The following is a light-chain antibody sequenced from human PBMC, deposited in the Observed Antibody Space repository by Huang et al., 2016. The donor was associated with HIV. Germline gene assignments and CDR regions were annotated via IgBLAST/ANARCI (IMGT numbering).Light chain of an antibody. CDR3: QQYGSSPRT. CDR1: QSVSIRY. Sequence: EIVLTQFPRTLSLSPGERATLSCRASQSVSIRYLAWHQQKPGQAPRLLIYGASSRATGIPDRFSGSGSGTDFTLTISRLEPEDFAVYYCQQYGSSPRTFGQGTRVEIK. V-gene: IGKV3-20*01. CDR2: GAS. J-gene: IGKJ1*01.